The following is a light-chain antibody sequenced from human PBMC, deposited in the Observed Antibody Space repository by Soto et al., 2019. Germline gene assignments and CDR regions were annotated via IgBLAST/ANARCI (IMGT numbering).Light chain of an antibody. Sequence: QSALTQPPSASGSPGQSVTISCIGTSSDVGAYNFVSWYQQHPGKVPKLMIYEVNKRPSGVPDRFSGSKSGNTASLTISGLQAEDEADYYCSSYTSSSTHYVFGTGTKVTVL. CDR2: EVN. CDR1: SSDVGAYNF. J-gene: IGLJ1*01. CDR3: SSYTSSSTHYV. V-gene: IGLV2-8*01.